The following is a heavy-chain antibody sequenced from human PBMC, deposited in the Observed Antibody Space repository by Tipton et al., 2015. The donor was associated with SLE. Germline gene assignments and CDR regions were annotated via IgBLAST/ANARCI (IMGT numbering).Heavy chain of an antibody. V-gene: IGHV3-15*01. Sequence: SLRLSCAASGFTFIHAWMSWVRQAPGKGLEWVGRLKSKVSGGTTDYAAPVKGRFTVSRDNSKNTLDLQMNSLRAEDTAVYYCGRDTVVGEDWGQGALVTVSS. CDR1: GFTFIHAW. J-gene: IGHJ4*02. CDR2: LKSKVSGGTT. D-gene: IGHD3-3*01. CDR3: GRDTVVGED.